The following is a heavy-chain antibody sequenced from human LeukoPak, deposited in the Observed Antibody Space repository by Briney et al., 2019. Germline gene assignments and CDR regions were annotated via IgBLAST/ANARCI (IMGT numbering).Heavy chain of an antibody. CDR3: AKEKGIYCSSIDCSPGMDV. Sequence: GGSLRLSCAASGFTFSNYGMHWVRQAPGKGLEWVAVISYDGSNKYYADSVKGRFTFSRDNSKNTLYLQMSSLRAEDTAVYYCAKEKGIYCSSIDCSPGMDVWGQGTTVTVSS. CDR1: GFTFSNYG. J-gene: IGHJ6*02. CDR2: ISYDGSNK. D-gene: IGHD2-2*01. V-gene: IGHV3-30*18.